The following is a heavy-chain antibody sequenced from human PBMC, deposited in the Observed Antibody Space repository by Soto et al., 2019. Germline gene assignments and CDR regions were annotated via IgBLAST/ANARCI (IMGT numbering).Heavy chain of an antibody. CDR2: ISAYNGNT. J-gene: IGHJ5*02. D-gene: IGHD2-2*01. Sequence: ASVKVSCKASGYTFTSYGISWVRQAPGQGLEWMGWISAYNGNTNYAQKLQGRVTMTTDTSTSTAYMELRSLRSDDTAVYYCARDPTDIVVVPAARRFAPWGQGTLVTVSS. V-gene: IGHV1-18*01. CDR1: GYTFTSYG. CDR3: ARDPTDIVVVPAARRFAP.